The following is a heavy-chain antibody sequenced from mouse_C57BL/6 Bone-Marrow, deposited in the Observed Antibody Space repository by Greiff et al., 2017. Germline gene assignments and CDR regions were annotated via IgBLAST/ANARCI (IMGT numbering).Heavy chain of an antibody. Sequence: SGAELVRPGTSVKVSCKASGYAFTNYLIEWVKQRPGQGLEWIGVINPGSGGTNYNEKFKGKATLTADKSSSTAYMQLSSLTSEDSAVYFCARYPYTAMDYWGQGTSVTVSS. CDR3: ARYPYTAMDY. CDR2: INPGSGGT. D-gene: IGHD2-10*01. J-gene: IGHJ4*01. V-gene: IGHV1-54*01. CDR1: GYAFTNYL.